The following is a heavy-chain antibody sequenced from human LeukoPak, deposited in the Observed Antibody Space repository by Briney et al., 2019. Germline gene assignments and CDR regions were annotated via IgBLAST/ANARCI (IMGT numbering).Heavy chain of an antibody. D-gene: IGHD3-22*01. CDR2: INPNSGGT. Sequence: EASVKVSCKASGYTFTSYYMHWVRQAPGQGLEWMGWINPNSGGTNYAQKFQGRVTMTRDTSISTAYMELSRLRSDDTAVYYCARDETYYYDSSGYPPLDVWGQGTTVTVSS. CDR1: GYTFTSYY. J-gene: IGHJ6*02. CDR3: ARDETYYYDSSGYPPLDV. V-gene: IGHV1-2*02.